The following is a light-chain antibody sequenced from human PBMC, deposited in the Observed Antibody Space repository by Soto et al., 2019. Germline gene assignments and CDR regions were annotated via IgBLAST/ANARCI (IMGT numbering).Light chain of an antibody. CDR1: QSVSSY. CDR2: DAS. V-gene: IGKV3-11*01. J-gene: IGKJ5*01. Sequence: EIVLTHSPATLSLSPGERATLSCRASQSVSSYLAWYQQKPGQAPRLLIYDASNRATGIPARFSGSGSGTDFTLTISSLEPEDFAVYYCQQRSNWPPINFGQGTRLEI. CDR3: QQRSNWPPIN.